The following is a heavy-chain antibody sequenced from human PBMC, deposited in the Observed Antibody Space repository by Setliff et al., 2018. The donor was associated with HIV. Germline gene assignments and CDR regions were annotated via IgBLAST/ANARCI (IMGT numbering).Heavy chain of an antibody. D-gene: IGHD2-2*02. CDR3: AKEQEIGSYLDP. V-gene: IGHV1-69*04. Sequence: SVKVSCKASGGAFISHTFTWVRQDPGQGLEWMGRIIPNLGIPNYAQNFQGRLTISADKSTRTAYLELSSLRSDDSAVYFCAKEQEIGSYLDPWGQGTLGTVS. J-gene: IGHJ5*02. CDR2: IIPNLGIP. CDR1: GGAFISHT.